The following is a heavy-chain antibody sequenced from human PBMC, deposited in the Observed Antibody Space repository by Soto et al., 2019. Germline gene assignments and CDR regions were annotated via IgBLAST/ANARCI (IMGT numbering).Heavy chain of an antibody. Sequence: QVQLVQSGAEVKTPGASVKVSCKASGYTFINYYMHWVRQAPGQGLEWMGIINPNGGSTTYAQKFQGRVTLTRDTSTNTVNMELSSLRSEDTAVYYCAREKWLVRRNDPFDIWGQGTMVTVSS. CDR2: INPNGGST. J-gene: IGHJ3*02. CDR1: GYTFINYY. D-gene: IGHD6-19*01. V-gene: IGHV1-46*01. CDR3: AREKWLVRRNDPFDI.